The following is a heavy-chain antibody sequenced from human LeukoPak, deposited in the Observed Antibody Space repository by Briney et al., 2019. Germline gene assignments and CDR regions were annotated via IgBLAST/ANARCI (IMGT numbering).Heavy chain of an antibody. D-gene: IGHD2-15*01. CDR3: ARHYSGGTYPLSYDAFDI. V-gene: IGHV4-59*08. CDR2: IYNSENT. Sequence: SETLSLTCTVSGGSISSFYWSWIRQPPGKGLEWLGYIYNSENTNHNPSIHSGVTISVDTSTRRFSLMLTSVTATDTAIYYCARHYSGGTYPLSYDAFDIWGQGTMVTVSS. CDR1: GGSISSFY. J-gene: IGHJ3*02.